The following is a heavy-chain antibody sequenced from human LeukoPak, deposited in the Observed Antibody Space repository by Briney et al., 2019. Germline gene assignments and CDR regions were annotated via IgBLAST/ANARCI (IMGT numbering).Heavy chain of an antibody. J-gene: IGHJ4*02. V-gene: IGHV3-30*18. CDR3: AKTLRFLEWLSFFDY. Sequence: GRSLRLSCAASGFTFSSYGMHWVRQAPGKGLEWVAVISYDGSNKYYADSVKGRFTISRDNSKNTLYLQMNSLRAEDTAVYHCAKTLRFLEWLSFFDYWGQGTLVTVSS. CDR1: GFTFSSYG. CDR2: ISYDGSNK. D-gene: IGHD3-3*01.